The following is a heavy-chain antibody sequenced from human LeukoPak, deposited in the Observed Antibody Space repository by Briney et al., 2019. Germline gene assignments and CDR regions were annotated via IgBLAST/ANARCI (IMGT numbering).Heavy chain of an antibody. Sequence: GESLKISCKGSGYSFPNYWIGWVRQMPGKGLEWMGIIYSGDSHTRYSPSFQDQVTISVDKSISTAYLQWSSLKASDTAMYYCARGPYAYTSSATLGSYNWFDPWGQGSLVTVSS. CDR1: GYSFPNYW. D-gene: IGHD2-2*02. V-gene: IGHV5-51*01. J-gene: IGHJ5*02. CDR3: ARGPYAYTSSATLGSYNWFDP. CDR2: IYSGDSHT.